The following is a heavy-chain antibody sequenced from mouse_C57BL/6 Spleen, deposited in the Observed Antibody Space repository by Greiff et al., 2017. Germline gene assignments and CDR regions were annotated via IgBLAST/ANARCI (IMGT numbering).Heavy chain of an antibody. CDR3: AREANAMDY. J-gene: IGHJ4*01. Sequence: EVQLVESGPGLVKPSQSLSLTCSVTGYSITSGYYWNWIRQFPGNKLEWMGYISYDGSNNYNPSLKNRISITRDTSKNQFFLKLNSVTTEDTATYYCAREANAMDYWGQGTSVTVSS. D-gene: IGHD1-2*01. CDR1: GYSITSGYY. V-gene: IGHV3-6*01. CDR2: ISYDGSN.